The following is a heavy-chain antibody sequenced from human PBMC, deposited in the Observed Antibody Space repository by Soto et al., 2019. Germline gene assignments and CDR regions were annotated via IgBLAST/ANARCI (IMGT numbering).Heavy chain of an antibody. D-gene: IGHD5-18*01. J-gene: IGHJ4*02. CDR3: ARSDSIQLWLHFDY. V-gene: IGHV1-58*01. CDR2: IVVGSGNT. CDR1: GFTFTSSA. Sequence: SVKVSCKASGFTFTSSAVQWVRQARGQRLEWIGWIVVGSGNTNYAQKFQERVTITRDMSTSTAYMELSSLRSEDTAVYYCARSDSIQLWLHFDYWGQGTLVTVSS.